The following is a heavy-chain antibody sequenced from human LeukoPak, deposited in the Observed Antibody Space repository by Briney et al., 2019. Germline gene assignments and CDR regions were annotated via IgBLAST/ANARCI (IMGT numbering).Heavy chain of an antibody. J-gene: IGHJ1*01. CDR1: GYSFTTYY. V-gene: IGHV1-46*01. Sequence: ASVKVSCKASGYSFTTYYMHWVRQAPGQGLEWMGIINPSGGITGYAQKFQGRVTMARDTSTSTVYMELSSLRSEDTAVYYCARGIVGATTGDWGQGTLVTVSS. CDR2: INPSGGIT. D-gene: IGHD1-26*01. CDR3: ARGIVGATTGD.